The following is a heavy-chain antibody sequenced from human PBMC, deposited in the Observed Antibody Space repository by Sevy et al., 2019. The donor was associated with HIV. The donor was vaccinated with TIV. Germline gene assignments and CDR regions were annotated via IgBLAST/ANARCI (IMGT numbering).Heavy chain of an antibody. D-gene: IGHD6-13*01. CDR3: AREEAYGKSSSWYGEMDY. Sequence: ASVKVSCKASGYTFTSYYMHWVRRAPRQGLEWIGIINPSGGSTSYAQKFQGRVTMTRDTSTSTVYMELSSLRSEDTAVYYCAREEAYGKSSSWYGEMDYWGQGSLVTVSS. V-gene: IGHV1-46*01. J-gene: IGHJ4*02. CDR1: GYTFTSYY. CDR2: INPSGGST.